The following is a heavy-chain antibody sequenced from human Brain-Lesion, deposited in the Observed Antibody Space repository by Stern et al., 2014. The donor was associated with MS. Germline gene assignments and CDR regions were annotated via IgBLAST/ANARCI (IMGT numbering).Heavy chain of an antibody. D-gene: IGHD2-15*01. CDR2: IYYSGNP. V-gene: IGHV4-39*01. CDR1: GGSVSSTSYA. Sequence: VQLVQSGPGLVKPSETLSLTCTVAGGSVSSTSYAWAWIRQPPGKGLEWIGTIYYSGNPYSSPSQKSRLTISLDTTKKQFPLQRRCVTAADTAVYYCAGEEDIRYCSGGSCTGNWFDPWGQGTLVTVSS. J-gene: IGHJ5*02. CDR3: AGEEDIRYCSGGSCTGNWFDP.